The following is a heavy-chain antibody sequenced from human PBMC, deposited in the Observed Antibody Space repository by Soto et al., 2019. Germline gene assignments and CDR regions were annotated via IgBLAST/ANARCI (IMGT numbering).Heavy chain of an antibody. CDR3: ARHRGITIPRFVYLDI. V-gene: IGHV3-33*01. D-gene: IGHD1-26*01. J-gene: IGHJ2*01. Sequence: GGSLRLSCAASGFTFSSYGMHWVRQAPGKGLEWVAVIWYDGSNKYYADSVKGRFTISRDNSKNTLYLQMNSLRAEDTAVYYCARHRGITIPRFVYLDIWGRGTLVTVSS. CDR1: GFTFSSYG. CDR2: IWYDGSNK.